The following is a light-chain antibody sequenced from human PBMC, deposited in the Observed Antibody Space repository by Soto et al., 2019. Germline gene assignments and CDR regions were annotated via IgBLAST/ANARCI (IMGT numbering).Light chain of an antibody. Sequence: EIVMTHFPATLSVSPGERATLSFSASQSVSSSYLAWYQQKPGQAPRLLIYGASSRAAGIPDRFSGSGSGTEFTLTISSLQSEDFAVYYCQQYNNWPQTFGQGTKVDI. CDR3: QQYNNWPQT. CDR1: QSVSSSY. CDR2: GAS. J-gene: IGKJ1*01. V-gene: IGKV3D-15*01.